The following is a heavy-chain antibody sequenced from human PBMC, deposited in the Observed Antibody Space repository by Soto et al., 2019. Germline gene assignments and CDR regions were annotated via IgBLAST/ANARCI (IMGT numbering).Heavy chain of an antibody. CDR2: IIPIFGTA. V-gene: IGHV1-69*13. D-gene: IGHD6-6*01. CDR1: GGTFSSYA. Sequence: ASVKVSCKASGGTFSSYAISWVRQAPGQGLEWMGGIIPIFGTANYAQKFQGRVTITADESTSTAYMELSSLRSEDTAVYYCAGNIAALFGWFDPWGQGTLVTVSS. J-gene: IGHJ5*02. CDR3: AGNIAALFGWFDP.